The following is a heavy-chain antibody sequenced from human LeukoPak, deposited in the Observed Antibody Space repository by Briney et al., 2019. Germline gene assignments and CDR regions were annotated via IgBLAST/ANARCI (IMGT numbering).Heavy chain of an antibody. V-gene: IGHV3-33*06. CDR1: GFIFSSYG. D-gene: IGHD3-22*01. Sequence: GRSLRLSCAASGFIFSSYGMHWVRQAPGKGLEWVARIWHDGSNDDYADSVKGRFTISRDNSKNTLYLQMNSLRAEDTAIYYCAKVTGDYYDTSGAFDYWGQGTLVTVSS. CDR2: IWHDGSND. CDR3: AKVTGDYYDTSGAFDY. J-gene: IGHJ4*02.